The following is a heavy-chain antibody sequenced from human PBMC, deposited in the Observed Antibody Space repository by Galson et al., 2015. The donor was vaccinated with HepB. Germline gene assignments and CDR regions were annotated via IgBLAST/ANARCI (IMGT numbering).Heavy chain of an antibody. CDR2: INHSGST. V-gene: IGHV4-34*01. D-gene: IGHD3-22*01. CDR3: ARRLLYYYDSSGYCDY. CDR1: GGSFSGYY. J-gene: IGHJ4*02. Sequence: SETLSLTCAVYGGSFSGYYWSWIRQPPGKGLEWIGEINHSGSTNYNPSLKSRVTISVDTSKNQFSLKLSSVTAADTAVYYCARRLLYYYDSSGYCDYWGQGTLVTVSS.